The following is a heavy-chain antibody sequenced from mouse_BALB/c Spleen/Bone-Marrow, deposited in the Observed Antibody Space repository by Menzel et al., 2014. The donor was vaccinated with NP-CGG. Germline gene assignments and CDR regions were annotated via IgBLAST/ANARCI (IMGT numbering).Heavy chain of an antibody. J-gene: IGHJ2*01. CDR3: ARDKGRVFFDY. CDR2: IRNKANGYTT. V-gene: IGHV7-3*02. CDR1: GFTFTDYY. Sequence: EVQLVESGGGLVQPGGSLRLSCATSGFTFTDYYMNWVRQPPGKALEWLGFIRNKANGYTTEYSASVKGRFTISIDNSQNILYLQMNTLRAEDSATYYCARDKGRVFFDYWGQGTTLTVSS.